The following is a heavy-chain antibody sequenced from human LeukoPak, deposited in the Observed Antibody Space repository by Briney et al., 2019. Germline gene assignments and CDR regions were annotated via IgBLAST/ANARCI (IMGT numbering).Heavy chain of an antibody. D-gene: IGHD3-3*01. CDR3: AKPITISGATDAFDI. CDR1: GFTFNSYW. CDR2: IKRDGSEK. V-gene: IGHV3-7*01. J-gene: IGHJ3*02. Sequence: PGGSLRLSCVASGFTFNSYWMNWVRQAPGKGLEWVASIKRDGSEKYYVDSVKGRFTISRDNAKNSLYLQMNSLRAEDTAMYYCAKPITISGATDAFDIWGQGTMVTVSS.